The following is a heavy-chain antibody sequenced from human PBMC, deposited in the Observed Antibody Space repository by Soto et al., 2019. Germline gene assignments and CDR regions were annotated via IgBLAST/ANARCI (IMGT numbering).Heavy chain of an antibody. D-gene: IGHD2-8*01. CDR2: IYYSGTT. CDR1: GGSVSSGGYY. Sequence: QVQLQESGPGLVKPSQTLSLTCTVSGGSVSSGGYYWSWIRQHPGTGLEWIGYIYYSGTTYFNPSLKSRASISLDTSKNEFSLKLTSVTAADTAVYYCARQALPQCINGVCYKDGFWDYWGQGALVTVSS. J-gene: IGHJ4*02. CDR3: ARQALPQCINGVCYKDGFWDY. V-gene: IGHV4-31*03.